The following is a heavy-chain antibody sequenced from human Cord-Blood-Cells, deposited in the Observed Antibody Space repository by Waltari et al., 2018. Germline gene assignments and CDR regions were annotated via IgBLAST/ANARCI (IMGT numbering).Heavy chain of an antibody. J-gene: IGHJ4*02. CDR1: GYTFTGYS. D-gene: IGHD2-21*01. Sequence: QVQLVQSGAEVKKPGASVKVSCKAPGYTFTGYSMHWVRQAPGQGLEWMGWINPNSGGTNYAQKFQGRVTMTRDTSISTAYMELSRLRSDDTAVYYCARDMSPSGWGSFDYWGQGTLVTVSS. CDR3: ARDMSPSGWGSFDY. V-gene: IGHV1-2*02. CDR2: INPNSGGT.